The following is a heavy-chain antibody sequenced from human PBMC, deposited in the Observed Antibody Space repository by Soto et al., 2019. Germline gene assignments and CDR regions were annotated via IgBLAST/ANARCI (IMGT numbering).Heavy chain of an antibody. Sequence: ASVKVSCKASGYTFTNYAIHWVRQAPGQRLEWMGWINAGNGNTKYSQKFQGRVTITRDTFASTAYMELSSLRSEDTAVYYCARDRPRVTMIIVAPDYWGQGTLVTVS. CDR3: ARDRPRVTMIIVAPDY. V-gene: IGHV1-3*01. J-gene: IGHJ4*02. D-gene: IGHD3-22*01. CDR2: INAGNGNT. CDR1: GYTFTNYA.